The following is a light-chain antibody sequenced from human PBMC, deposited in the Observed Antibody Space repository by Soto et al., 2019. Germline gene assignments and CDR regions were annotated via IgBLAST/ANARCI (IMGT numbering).Light chain of an antibody. V-gene: IGKV1-39*01. CDR3: QQSYSTPIT. CDR2: AAS. CDR1: QSISSY. J-gene: IGKJ3*01. Sequence: DIQMTQSPSSLSASVGDRVTITCRASQSISSYLNWYQQKPGKAPKLLIYAASSLQSGVPSRFSGSGSGTDFTLTISSLQPEDFATYSCQQSYSTPITFGPGTKVDIK.